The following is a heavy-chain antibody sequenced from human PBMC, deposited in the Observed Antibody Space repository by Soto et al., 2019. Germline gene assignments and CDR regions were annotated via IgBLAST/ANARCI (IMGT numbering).Heavy chain of an antibody. CDR3: ARGLFDY. Sequence: QVHLQESGPGLVKPSETLSLTCTVSGGSTSSYYWSWIRQPPGKGLEWIGEINHSGSTNYNPSLKSRVTISVDTSKNQFSLKLSSVTAADTAVYYCARGLFDYWGQGTLVTVSS. CDR2: INHSGST. V-gene: IGHV4-34*01. J-gene: IGHJ4*02. CDR1: GGSTSSYY.